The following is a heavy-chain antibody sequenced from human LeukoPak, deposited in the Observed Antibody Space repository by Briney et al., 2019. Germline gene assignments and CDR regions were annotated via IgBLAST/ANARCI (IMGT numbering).Heavy chain of an antibody. J-gene: IGHJ4*02. CDR3: ARGPRYNWNDAGVFDY. Sequence: GGSLRLSCAASGFTFSSYAMHWVRQAPGKGLEWVAVISYDGSNKYYADSVKGRFTISRDNSKNTLYLQMNSLRAEDTAVYYCARGPRYNWNDAGVFDYWGQGTLVTVSS. CDR1: GFTFSSYA. V-gene: IGHV3-30*04. CDR2: ISYDGSNK. D-gene: IGHD1-1*01.